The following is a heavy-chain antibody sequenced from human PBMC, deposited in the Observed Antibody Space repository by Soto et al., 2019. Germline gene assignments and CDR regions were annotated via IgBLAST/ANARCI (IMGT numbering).Heavy chain of an antibody. CDR1: GFTLSNTG. CDR3: AKDWGSSGWYNWFDS. Sequence: ESGGGVAQPGTSLRLSCVVSGFTLSNTGVHWVRQAPGKGLEWVAMISHDGFSQYYLDSVKGRFTISRDNSKNTVYLQMHSLRPEDTSVYYCAKDWGSSGWYNWFDSWGQGTLVTVSS. D-gene: IGHD6-19*01. CDR2: ISHDGFSQ. J-gene: IGHJ5*01. V-gene: IGHV3-30*18.